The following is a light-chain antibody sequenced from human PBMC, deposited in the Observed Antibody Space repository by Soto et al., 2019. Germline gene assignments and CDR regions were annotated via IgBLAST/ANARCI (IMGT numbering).Light chain of an antibody. V-gene: IGKV3-11*01. Sequence: IVLSQSPATLSLSQGERATLSCRASPSVTSYLAWYQQKPGQAPRLLIYDASSRATGVPARFSGSGSGTEFTLTISSLQSEDFAFYYCRQRSNWPPITFGQGTRLENK. CDR2: DAS. J-gene: IGKJ5*01. CDR1: PSVTSY. CDR3: RQRSNWPPIT.